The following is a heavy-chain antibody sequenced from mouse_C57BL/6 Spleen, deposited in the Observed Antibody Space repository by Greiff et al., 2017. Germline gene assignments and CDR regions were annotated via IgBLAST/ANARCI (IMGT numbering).Heavy chain of an antibody. J-gene: IGHJ2*01. V-gene: IGHV1-72*01. D-gene: IGHD1-1*01. CDR3: ARGGIYYDFDY. Sequence: VQLQQPGAELVKPGASVKLSCKASGYTFTSYWMHWVKQRPGRGLEWIGRIDPNRGGTKYNEKFKSKATLTVDKPSSTAYMQLSSLTDEDAAVYYCARGGIYYDFDYWGQGTTLTVSS. CDR2: IDPNRGGT. CDR1: GYTFTSYW.